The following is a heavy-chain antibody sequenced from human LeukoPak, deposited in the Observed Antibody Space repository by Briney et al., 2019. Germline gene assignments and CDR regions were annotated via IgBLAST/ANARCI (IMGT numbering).Heavy chain of an antibody. Sequence: PGGSLRLSCAASGFAFSIYAMSWVRQAPGKGLVWVSAISSYGHSHSTYYADSVKGRFTISRDNSKNTLYLQMNSLRAEDTAVYYCARAGYALNYYDTTWFDPWGQGTLVTVSS. CDR2: ISSYGHSHST. V-gene: IGHV3-23*01. J-gene: IGHJ5*02. CDR1: GFAFSIYA. CDR3: ARAGYALNYYDTTWFDP. D-gene: IGHD3-22*01.